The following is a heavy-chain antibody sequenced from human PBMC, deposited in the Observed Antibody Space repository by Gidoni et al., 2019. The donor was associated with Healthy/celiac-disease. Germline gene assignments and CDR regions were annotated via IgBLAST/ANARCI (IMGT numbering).Heavy chain of an antibody. J-gene: IGHJ4*02. Sequence: QVQLVQSGAEVKKPGASVKVSCKASGYTFTSYDLNWVRQANGQGLEWMGWMNPNSGNTGYAQKFQGRVTMTRNTSISTAYMELSSLRSEDTAVYYCARGRNAIFGVVISPDYWGQGTLVTVSS. V-gene: IGHV1-8*01. CDR1: GYTFTSYD. D-gene: IGHD3-3*01. CDR3: ARGRNAIFGVVISPDY. CDR2: MNPNSGNT.